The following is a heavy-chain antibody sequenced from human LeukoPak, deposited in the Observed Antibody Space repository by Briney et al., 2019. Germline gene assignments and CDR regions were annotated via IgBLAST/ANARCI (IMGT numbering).Heavy chain of an antibody. CDR2: ISAYNGNT. CDR1: GYTFTDYY. J-gene: IGHJ6*03. CDR3: ARAYSSSPYYYYYYYMDV. Sequence: ASVKVSCKASGYTFTDYYLHWVRQAPGQGLEWMGWISAYNGNTNYAQKLQGRVTMTTDTSTSTAYMELRSLRSDDTAVYYCARAYSSSPYYYYYYYMDVWGKGTTVTISS. D-gene: IGHD6-13*01. V-gene: IGHV1-18*04.